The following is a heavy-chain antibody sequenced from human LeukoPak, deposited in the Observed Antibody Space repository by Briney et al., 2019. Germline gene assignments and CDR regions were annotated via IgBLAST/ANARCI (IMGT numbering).Heavy chain of an antibody. Sequence: PGRSLRLSCAASGFTFSSYWVHGVRQTPGKGLEWVSRINTDGSSTSYADSVKGRFTISRDNAKNTLYLQMNSLRDEYTAVYYCARAGTYKFKYWGQGTLVTVSS. CDR1: GFTFSSYW. CDR3: ARAGTYKFKY. CDR2: INTDGSST. V-gene: IGHV3-74*01. D-gene: IGHD3-10*01. J-gene: IGHJ4*02.